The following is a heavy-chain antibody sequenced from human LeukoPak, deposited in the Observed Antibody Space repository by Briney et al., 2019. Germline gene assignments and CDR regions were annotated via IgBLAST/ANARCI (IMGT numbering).Heavy chain of an antibody. Sequence: SVKVSCKASGGTFSSYAISWVRQAPGQGFEWMGRIIPILGIANYAQKFQGGVTITADKSTSTAYMELSNLRSEDTAVYYCARDRAPEFRAFDIWGQGTMVTVSS. CDR1: GGTFSSYA. V-gene: IGHV1-69*04. D-gene: IGHD3-10*01. J-gene: IGHJ3*02. CDR2: IIPILGIA. CDR3: ARDRAPEFRAFDI.